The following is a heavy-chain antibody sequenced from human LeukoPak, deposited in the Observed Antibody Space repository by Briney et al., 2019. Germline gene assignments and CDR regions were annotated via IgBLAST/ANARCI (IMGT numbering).Heavy chain of an antibody. V-gene: IGHV1-8*01. D-gene: IGHD3-3*01. J-gene: IGHJ4*02. CDR1: GYTFTSYD. Sequence: ASVKVSCKASGYTFTSYDINWVRQATGQGLGWMGWMNPNSGNTGYAQKFQGRVTMPRNTSISTAYMEPSSLRSEDTAVYYCARFLRGRFLGSSPPGYWGQGTLVTVSS. CDR2: MNPNSGNT. CDR3: ARFLRGRFLGSSPPGY.